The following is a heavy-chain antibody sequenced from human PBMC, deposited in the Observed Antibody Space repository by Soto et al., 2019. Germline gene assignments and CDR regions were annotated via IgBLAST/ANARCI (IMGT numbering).Heavy chain of an antibody. CDR3: ARRFFDLGSAFDF. CDR2: TYYRSKWYN. D-gene: IGHD3-10*01. CDR1: GDSVSNKNTA. Sequence: SLTCVISGDSVSNKNTAWNWIRQSPSGGLEWLGRTYYRSKWYNDYATSMKSRITISPDTSKNQFSLHLNSVTPEDTAVYFCARRFFDLGSAFDFWGQGTPVTVS. J-gene: IGHJ4*02. V-gene: IGHV6-1*01.